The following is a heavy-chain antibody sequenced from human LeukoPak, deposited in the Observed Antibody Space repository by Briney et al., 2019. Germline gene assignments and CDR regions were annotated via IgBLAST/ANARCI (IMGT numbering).Heavy chain of an antibody. Sequence: NPSETLSLTCTVSGGSISSGDYYWSWIRQPPGKGLEWIGYIYYSGSTYYNPSLKSRVTISVDTSKNQFSLKLSSVTAADTAVYYCARSRPSPLTYYGMDVWGQGTTVTVSS. CDR3: ARSRPSPLTYYGMDV. D-gene: IGHD3-9*01. CDR2: IYYSGST. CDR1: GGSISSGDYY. V-gene: IGHV4-30-4*01. J-gene: IGHJ6*02.